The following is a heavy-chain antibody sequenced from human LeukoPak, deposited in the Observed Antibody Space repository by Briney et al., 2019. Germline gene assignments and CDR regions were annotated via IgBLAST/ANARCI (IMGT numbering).Heavy chain of an antibody. Sequence: GGSLRLSCAAPGFTFSSYWMSWVRQAPGKGLEWVANIKQDGSEKYYVDSVKGRFTISRDNAKNSLYLQMNSLRAEDTAVYYCARSAGSSSWYEGYYFDYWGQGTLVTVSS. CDR1: GFTFSSYW. V-gene: IGHV3-7*01. J-gene: IGHJ4*02. D-gene: IGHD6-13*01. CDR3: ARSAGSSSWYEGYYFDY. CDR2: IKQDGSEK.